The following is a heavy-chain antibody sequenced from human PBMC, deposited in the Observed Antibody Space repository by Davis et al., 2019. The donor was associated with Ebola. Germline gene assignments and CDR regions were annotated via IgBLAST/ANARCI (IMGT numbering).Heavy chain of an antibody. CDR3: ARSPYYYYYAMDV. J-gene: IGHJ6*02. CDR1: RFTVSSNY. V-gene: IGHV3-53*01. CDR2: IYAGGTK. Sequence: GESLKISCAASRFTVSSNYMSWVRQAPGRGLEWVSVIYAGGTKVYADSVKGRFTISRDNSKNTVHLQMSSLRTEDTAVYFCARSPYYYYYAMDVWGQGTLVTVSS.